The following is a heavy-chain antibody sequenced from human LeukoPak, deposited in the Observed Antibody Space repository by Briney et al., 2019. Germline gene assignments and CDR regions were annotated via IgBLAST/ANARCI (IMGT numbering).Heavy chain of an antibody. CDR3: ARPLYDYDKGNDAFDI. D-gene: IGHD3-22*01. V-gene: IGHV3-20*04. CDR2: INWNGGST. J-gene: IGHJ3*02. CDR1: GFTFDDYG. Sequence: GGSLRLSCAASGFTFDDYGMSWVRQAPGKGLEWVSGINWNGGSTRYADSVKGRFTISRDNAKNSLYLQMNSLRAEDTALYYCARPLYDYDKGNDAFDIWGQGTMVTVSS.